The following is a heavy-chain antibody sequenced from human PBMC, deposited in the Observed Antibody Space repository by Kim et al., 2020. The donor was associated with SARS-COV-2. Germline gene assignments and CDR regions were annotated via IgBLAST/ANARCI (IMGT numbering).Heavy chain of an antibody. Sequence: ASVKVSCKASGYTFTSYGIHWVRQAPGQGLEWMGWINTKTGNQLYDQAFTGRIVFSLDTSVSTAFLQINSLKAEDTAVYYCATTGVPVTNPDHYYYGMDVWGQGTTVTVSS. J-gene: IGHJ6*02. CDR2: INTKTGNQ. CDR3: ATTGVPVTNPDHYYYGMDV. V-gene: IGHV7-4-1*02. D-gene: IGHD2-2*01. CDR1: GYTFTSYG.